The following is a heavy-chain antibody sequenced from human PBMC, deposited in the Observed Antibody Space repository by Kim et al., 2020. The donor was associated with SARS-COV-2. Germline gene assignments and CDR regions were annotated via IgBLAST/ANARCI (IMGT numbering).Heavy chain of an antibody. D-gene: IGHD6-19*01. Sequence: LRLSCAASGFTFDDYAMEWVRQAPGKGLEWVAGITWNSGSIGYADSVKGRFAISRDNAKNSLYLQMNSLRTEDTALYYCAGWSYYGMDVWGQGTTVTVSS. V-gene: IGHV3-9*01. CDR3: AGWSYYGMDV. J-gene: IGHJ6*02. CDR2: ITWNSGSI. CDR1: GFTFDDYA.